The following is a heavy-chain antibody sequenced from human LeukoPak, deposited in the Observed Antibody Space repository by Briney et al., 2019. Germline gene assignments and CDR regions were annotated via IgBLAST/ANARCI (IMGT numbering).Heavy chain of an antibody. Sequence: ASVKVSCKASGYTFTSYAMHWVRQAPGQRLEWMGWINAGNGNTKYSQKFQGRVTITRDTSASTAYMEPSSLRSEDTAVYYCARGWLQLHFDYWGQGTLVTVSS. J-gene: IGHJ4*02. D-gene: IGHD5-24*01. V-gene: IGHV1-3*01. CDR3: ARGWLQLHFDY. CDR1: GYTFTSYA. CDR2: INAGNGNT.